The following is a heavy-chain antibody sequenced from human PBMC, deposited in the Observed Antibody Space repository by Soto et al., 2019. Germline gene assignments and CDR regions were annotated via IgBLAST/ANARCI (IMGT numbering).Heavy chain of an antibody. D-gene: IGHD2-2*01. J-gene: IGHJ5*02. CDR2: IYYSGST. CDR1: GGSISSYY. Sequence: PSETLSLTSTVSGGSISSYYWSWIRQPPGKGLEWIGYIYYSGSTNYNPSLKSRVTISVDTSKNQFSLKLSSVTAADTAVYYCARVPGPWGQGTLVTVSS. CDR3: ARVPGP. V-gene: IGHV4-59*08.